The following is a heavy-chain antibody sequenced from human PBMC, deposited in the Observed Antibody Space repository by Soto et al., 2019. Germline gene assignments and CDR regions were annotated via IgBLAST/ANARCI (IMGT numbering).Heavy chain of an antibody. V-gene: IGHV3-23*01. CDR1: GFTFSSYA. Sequence: VQLLESGGGLVQPGGSLRLSCAASGFTFSSYAMSWVRQAPGQGLEWVSVISGSGDSTYYADSVRGRFTISRDNSQNTLYLQMNSLRAEDTAVYYCEKDRDGAAAGPTKFYGMDVWGQGTTVTVSS. D-gene: IGHD6-13*01. CDR3: EKDRDGAAAGPTKFYGMDV. CDR2: ISGSGDST. J-gene: IGHJ6*02.